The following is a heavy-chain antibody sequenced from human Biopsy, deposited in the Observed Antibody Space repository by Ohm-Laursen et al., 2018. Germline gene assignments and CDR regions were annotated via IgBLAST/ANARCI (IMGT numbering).Heavy chain of an antibody. CDR1: GGSVTNRNYC. D-gene: IGHD2-21*02. J-gene: IGHJ4*02. V-gene: IGHV4-61*01. CDR2: VFYPGNT. CDR3: ARLPHGDLRYNFDY. Sequence: SDTLSLTCIVSGGSVTNRNYCWSWIRQSPGKKLEWIGYVFYPGNTNYNPSLRSRVTISLDTSKNQFSLKLSSVTGADTAVYYCARLPHGDLRYNFDYWGQGTLVTVSS.